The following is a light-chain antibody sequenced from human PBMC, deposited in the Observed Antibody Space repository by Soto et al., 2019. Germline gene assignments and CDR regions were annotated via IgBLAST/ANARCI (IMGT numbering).Light chain of an antibody. J-gene: IGLJ1*01. Sequence: QSALTQPGSVSGSPGQSLTISCTGTRRDVGGYNYVSWYQQYPGKSPKLLIYEVTHRPSGVSNRFSDSKSGNTASLTISGLQAEDEADYYSSSYTISNTLPFVFGTGTKVTAL. CDR2: EVT. CDR1: RRDVGGYNY. V-gene: IGLV2-14*01. CDR3: SSYTISNTLPFV.